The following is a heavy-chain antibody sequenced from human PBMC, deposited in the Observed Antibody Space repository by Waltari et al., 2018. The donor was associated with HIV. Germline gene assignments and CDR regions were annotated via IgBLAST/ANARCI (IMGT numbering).Heavy chain of an antibody. J-gene: IGHJ3*02. D-gene: IGHD5-12*01. CDR1: GVISRIYL. V-gene: IGHV3-7*01. CDR3: ARSNGDIVATIGAFDI. CDR2: IKQDGREK. Sequence: EVQLVESGGGLVPPGGSLRLSCAAAGVISRIYLMRRVRQARGNGLEWVANIKQDGREKYYVDSVKGRCTISRDKAKNSLYLQMNSLRAEDTAVYYCARSNGDIVATIGAFDIWGQGTMVTVSS.